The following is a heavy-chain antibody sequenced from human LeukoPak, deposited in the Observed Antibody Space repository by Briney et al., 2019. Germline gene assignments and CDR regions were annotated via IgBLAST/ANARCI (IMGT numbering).Heavy chain of an antibody. Sequence: PGGSLRLSCAASGFTFSSYEMNWVRQAPGKGLEWVSYISSSGSTIYYADSVKGRFTISRDNAKNSLYLQMNSLRAEDTAVYYCARGQNVVLWFGELGMDVWGKGTAVTVSS. D-gene: IGHD3-10*01. J-gene: IGHJ6*04. CDR3: ARGQNVVLWFGELGMDV. V-gene: IGHV3-48*03. CDR1: GFTFSSYE. CDR2: ISSSGSTI.